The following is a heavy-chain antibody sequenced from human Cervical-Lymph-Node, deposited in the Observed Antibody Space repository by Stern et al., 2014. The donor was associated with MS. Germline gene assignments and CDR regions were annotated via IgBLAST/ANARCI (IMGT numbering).Heavy chain of an antibody. CDR2: IYPDDSDT. Sequence: EDQLVESRAEVKKPGESLTISCKGFGYSFNIYWIAWVRQRPGKGLEWMGIIYPDDSDTGYSPSFQGQVTFSVDKSISTAYLQWSSLKPSDTATYFCARRGMDVWGQGTSVTVSS. J-gene: IGHJ6*02. CDR1: GYSFNIYW. V-gene: IGHV5-51*01. CDR3: ARRGMDV.